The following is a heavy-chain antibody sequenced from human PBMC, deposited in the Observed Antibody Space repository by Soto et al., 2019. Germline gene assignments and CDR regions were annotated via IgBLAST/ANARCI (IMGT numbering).Heavy chain of an antibody. Sequence: GGSLRLSCAASGFTFSSYSMNWVRQAPGKGLEWVSYISSSGNTIYYADSVKGRFTMSRDNAKKSLYLQMNSLRAEDTAGYYGVRDGGYCSSISCYAGPRNFDYWGQGTLVTVSS. CDR3: VRDGGYCSSISCYAGPRNFDY. J-gene: IGHJ4*02. CDR1: GFTFSSYS. V-gene: IGHV3-48*01. CDR2: ISSSGNTI. D-gene: IGHD2-2*03.